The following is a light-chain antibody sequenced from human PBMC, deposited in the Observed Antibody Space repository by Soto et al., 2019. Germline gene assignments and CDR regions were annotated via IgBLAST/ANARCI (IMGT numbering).Light chain of an antibody. CDR1: QSVSSN. J-gene: IGKJ1*01. Sequence: VLTQSPATLSVSPGERATLSCRASQSVSSNLAWYQQKPGQAPRLLIYGASTRAAGIPARSSGSGSGTEFTLTISSLQSEDFAVYYCQQYNNWRTFGQGTKVEIK. CDR2: GAS. CDR3: QQYNNWRT. V-gene: IGKV3-15*01.